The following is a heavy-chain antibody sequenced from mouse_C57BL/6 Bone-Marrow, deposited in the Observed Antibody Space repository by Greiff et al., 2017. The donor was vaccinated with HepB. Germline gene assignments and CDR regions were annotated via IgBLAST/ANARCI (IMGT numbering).Heavy chain of an antibody. CDR2: IDPSDSYT. V-gene: IGHV1-50*01. J-gene: IGHJ4*01. CDR1: GYTFTSYW. CDR3: ACMVDYSNEDYYAMDY. D-gene: IGHD2-5*01. Sequence: QVQLQQPGAELVKPGASVKLSCKASGYTFTSYWMQWVKQRPGQGLEWIGEIDPSDSYTNYNQKFKGKATLTVDTSSSTAYMQLSSLTSEDSAVYYCACMVDYSNEDYYAMDYWGQGTSVTVSS.